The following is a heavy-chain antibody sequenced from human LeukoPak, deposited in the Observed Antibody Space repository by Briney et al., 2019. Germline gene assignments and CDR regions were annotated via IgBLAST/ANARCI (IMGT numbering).Heavy chain of an antibody. CDR3: ARDLARSAAYYFDY. CDR1: GFTFSNYA. J-gene: IGHJ4*02. CDR2: IAADGRDK. Sequence: PGRSLRLSCAASGFTFSNYAIHWARQAPGKGLEWVAVIAADGRDKHHAGSVKGRFTISRDNSKNTLYLQMNSLRVEDTAVYYCARDLARSAAYYFDYWGQGTLVTVSS. V-gene: IGHV3-30*04. D-gene: IGHD2-2*01.